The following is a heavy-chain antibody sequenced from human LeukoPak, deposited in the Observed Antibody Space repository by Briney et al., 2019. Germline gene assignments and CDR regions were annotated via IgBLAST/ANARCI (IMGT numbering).Heavy chain of an antibody. Sequence: GGSLRLSCAASGFTFSSCDIHWVRQATGKGLEWVSGIGTAGEIYYPGSVKGRFTISRENAKNSLYLQMNSLRAGDTAVYYCARAAYSSTWYSRYFDLWGRGTLVTVSS. CDR3: ARAAYSSTWYSRYFDL. V-gene: IGHV3-13*01. CDR1: GFTFSSCD. CDR2: IGTAGEI. D-gene: IGHD6-13*01. J-gene: IGHJ2*01.